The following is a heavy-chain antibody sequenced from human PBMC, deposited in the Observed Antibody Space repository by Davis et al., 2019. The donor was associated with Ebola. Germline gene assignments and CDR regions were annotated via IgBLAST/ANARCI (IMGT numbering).Heavy chain of an antibody. J-gene: IGHJ4*02. D-gene: IGHD2-15*01. CDR1: GFTFSDYY. CDR3: ARDAYCSGGSCYVY. Sequence: GGSLRLSCAASGFTFSDYYMSWIRQAPGKGLEWVANINQDGSEKNYVDSVKGRFTISRDNAENSLYLQMNSLRVEDTAVYYCARDAYCSGGSCYVYWGQGILVTVSS. CDR2: INQDGSEK. V-gene: IGHV3-7*01.